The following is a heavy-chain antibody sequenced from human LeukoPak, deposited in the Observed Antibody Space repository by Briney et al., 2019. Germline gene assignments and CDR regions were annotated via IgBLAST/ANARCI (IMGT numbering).Heavy chain of an antibody. J-gene: IGHJ4*02. CDR2: IIPIFGTA. Sequence: GASVKVSCKASGGTFSSYAISWVRQAPGQGLEWMGGIIPIFGTANYAQKFQGRVTITTDESTSTAYMELSSLRSEDTAVYYCARGGQYSSPRPVALDYWGQGTLVTVSS. CDR1: GGTFSSYA. V-gene: IGHV1-69*05. CDR3: ARGGQYSSPRPVALDY. D-gene: IGHD6-6*01.